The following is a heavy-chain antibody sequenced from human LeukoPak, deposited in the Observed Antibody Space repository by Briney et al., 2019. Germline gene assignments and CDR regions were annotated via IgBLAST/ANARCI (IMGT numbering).Heavy chain of an antibody. CDR2: MYLSGTT. CDR1: RLTFSNYG. CDR3: AGLVGRYSSGLYYYYFDY. D-gene: IGHD3-22*01. V-gene: IGHV4-4*02. Sequence: GSLRLSCAASRLTFSNYGMHWVRQPPGKGLEWIGEMYLSGTTHSNPSVKSRVTISIDKPKNQFFLNLSSVTAADTAVYYCAGLVGRYSSGLYYYYFDYWGQGTLVTVSS. J-gene: IGHJ4*02.